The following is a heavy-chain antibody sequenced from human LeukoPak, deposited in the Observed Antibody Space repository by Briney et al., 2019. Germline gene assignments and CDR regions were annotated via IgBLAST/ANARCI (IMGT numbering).Heavy chain of an antibody. CDR3: AKEPGGGWRTIDY. V-gene: IGHV3-23*01. CDR1: GFSFSTYA. D-gene: IGHD6-19*01. Sequence: AGGSLRLSCAASGFSFSTYAMSWVRQAPGKGLELVAGISGGGGDTYYADSVKGRFTIFRDNSKNMLSLQMNSLSADDTALYYCAKEPGGGWRTIDYWGQGTLVTVSS. J-gene: IGHJ4*02. CDR2: ISGGGGDT.